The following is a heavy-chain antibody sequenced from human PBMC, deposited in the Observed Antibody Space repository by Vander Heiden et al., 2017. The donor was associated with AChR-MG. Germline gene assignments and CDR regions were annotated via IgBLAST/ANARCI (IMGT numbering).Heavy chain of an antibody. J-gene: IGHJ4*02. V-gene: IGHV3-9*01. CDR1: GFTFDNYA. CDR3: AKPSTGLPGVCDY. CDR2: ISWNSNNI. D-gene: IGHD3-10*01. Sequence: VHLVESGGGLVQPGRSLRLSCAASGFTFDNYAMHWVRLAPGKGLEWVSGISWNSNNIAYADSVKGRFTIARENAKNSLFLQMNSLRAEDTAIDDGAKPSTGLPGVCDYWGQGTLGAVSS.